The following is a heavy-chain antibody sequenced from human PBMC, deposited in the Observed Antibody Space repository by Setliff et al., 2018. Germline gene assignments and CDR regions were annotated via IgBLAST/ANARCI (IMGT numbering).Heavy chain of an antibody. D-gene: IGHD1-26*01. V-gene: IGHV4-61*02. J-gene: IGHJ3*02. CDR1: GGSISSGSYY. Sequence: ASETLSLTCTVSGGSISSGSYYWSWIRQPAGKGLEWIGRIYTSGSTNYNPSLKSRVTISVDTSKNQFSLKLSSVTAADTAVYYCARKGISALSGAFDMWGQGTMVTVSS. CDR3: ARKGISALSGAFDM. CDR2: IYTSGST.